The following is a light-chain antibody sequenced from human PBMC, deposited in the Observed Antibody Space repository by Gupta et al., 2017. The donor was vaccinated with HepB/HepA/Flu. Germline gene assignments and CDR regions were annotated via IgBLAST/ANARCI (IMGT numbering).Light chain of an antibody. CDR2: GAS. V-gene: IGKV3-15*01. CDR3: QQYNDWPPLT. Sequence: EIVMTQSPATLSVSPGERATLSCRASQSVSSSLALYQQKPGQAPRLLIYGASTRATGIPARFSGSGSGTEFTLTISSLHSEDSAVYYCQQYNDWPPLTFGGGTKVKI. J-gene: IGKJ4*01. CDR1: QSVSSS.